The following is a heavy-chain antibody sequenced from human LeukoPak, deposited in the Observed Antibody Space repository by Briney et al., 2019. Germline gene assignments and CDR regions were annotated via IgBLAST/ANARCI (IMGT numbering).Heavy chain of an antibody. CDR2: ISAYNGNT. V-gene: IGHV1-18*01. J-gene: IGHJ6*02. D-gene: IGHD2-15*01. CDR3: ARDLGGYCSGGSCPEHPGDYYGMDV. CDR1: GYTFTSYG. Sequence: ASVKVSCKASGYTFTSYGISWVQQAPGQGLEWMGWISAYNGNTNYAQKLQGRVTMTTDTSTSTAYMELRSLRSDDTAVYYCARDLGGYCSGGSCPEHPGDYYGMDVWGQGTTVTVSS.